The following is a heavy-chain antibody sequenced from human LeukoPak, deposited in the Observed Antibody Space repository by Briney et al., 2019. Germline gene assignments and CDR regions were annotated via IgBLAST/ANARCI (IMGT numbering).Heavy chain of an antibody. D-gene: IGHD3-9*01. Sequence: GGSLRLSCSTSGFTFSNHFMHWVRQAAGKGLEYVSSIGPNGASTLYADSVKGRFTISRDNSKNALYLQLTSLRLEDTALYYCVKDLTGTWSFDYWGQGTLVTVSS. CDR2: IGPNGAST. J-gene: IGHJ4*02. CDR3: VKDLTGTWSFDY. CDR1: GFTFSNHF. V-gene: IGHV3-64D*06.